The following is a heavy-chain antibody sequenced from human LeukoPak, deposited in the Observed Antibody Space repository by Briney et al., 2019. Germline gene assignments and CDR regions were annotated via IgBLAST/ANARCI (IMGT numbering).Heavy chain of an antibody. CDR1: GGSISSSNW. CDR3: ARVSSVAGYYFDY. V-gene: IGHV4-4*02. Sequence: SGTLSLTCAVSGGSISSSNWWSWVRQPPGKGLEWIGEIYHSGSTNYNPSLKSRVTISVDKSKNQFSLKLSSVTAADTAVYYCARVSSVAGYYFDYWSQGTLVTVSS. CDR2: IYHSGST. D-gene: IGHD6-19*01. J-gene: IGHJ4*02.